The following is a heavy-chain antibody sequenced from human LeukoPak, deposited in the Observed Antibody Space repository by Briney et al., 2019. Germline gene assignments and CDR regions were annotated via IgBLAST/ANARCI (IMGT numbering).Heavy chain of an antibody. D-gene: IGHD6-13*01. V-gene: IGHV3-21*01. CDR3: ARQSSGIAATDKIDY. CDR1: GFTFSSYA. Sequence: GGSLRLSCAASGFTFSSYAMTWVRQAPGKGLEWVSSFTSMSRTIYYADSVKGRFTISRDDARKSLYLQMNSLRVEDTAIYYCARQSSGIAATDKIDYWGQGTLVTVSS. CDR2: FTSMSRTI. J-gene: IGHJ4*02.